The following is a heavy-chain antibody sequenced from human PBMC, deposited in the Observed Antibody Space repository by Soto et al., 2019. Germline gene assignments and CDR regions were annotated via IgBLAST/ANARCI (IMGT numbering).Heavy chain of an antibody. Sequence: LSLTCTVSGGSISSGGYYWSWIRQHPGKGLEWIGYIYYSGSTYYNPSLKSRVTISVDTSKNQFSLKLSSVTAADTAVYYCASVSSWYQNFDYWGQGTLVTVSS. CDR3: ASVSSWYQNFDY. CDR1: GGSISSGGYY. J-gene: IGHJ4*02. CDR2: IYYSGST. V-gene: IGHV4-31*03. D-gene: IGHD6-13*01.